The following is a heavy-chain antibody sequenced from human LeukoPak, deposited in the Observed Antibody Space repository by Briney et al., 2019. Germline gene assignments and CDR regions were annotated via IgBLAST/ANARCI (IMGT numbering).Heavy chain of an antibody. CDR2: IYHSGST. CDR3: ARQSSRDQIYDFWSGYYTRWFDP. CDR1: GYSISSGYY. D-gene: IGHD3-3*01. J-gene: IGHJ5*02. V-gene: IGHV4-38-2*01. Sequence: SETLSLTRAVSGYSISSGYYWGWIRQPPGKGLEWIGSIYHSGSTYYNPSLKSRVTISVDTSKNQFSLKLSSVTAADTAVYYCARQSSRDQIYDFWSGYYTRWFDPWGQGTLVTVSS.